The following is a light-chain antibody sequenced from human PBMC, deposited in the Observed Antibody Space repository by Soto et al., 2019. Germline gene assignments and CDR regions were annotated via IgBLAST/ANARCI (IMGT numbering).Light chain of an antibody. CDR2: GAS. V-gene: IGKV3-20*01. J-gene: IGKJ5*01. Sequence: EIVLTQSPGTLSLSPGERATLSCRASQIVRSSYLAWYQQKPGQAPRLLIYGASTRATGIPDRFSGSGSGTDFTLTISRLEPEDFAVYYCQQYGSSLIPFGQGTRLAIK. CDR3: QQYGSSLIP. CDR1: QIVRSSY.